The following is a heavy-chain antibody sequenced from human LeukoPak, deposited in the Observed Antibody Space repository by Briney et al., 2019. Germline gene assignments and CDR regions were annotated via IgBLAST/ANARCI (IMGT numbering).Heavy chain of an antibody. CDR1: GFTFSSYA. J-gene: IGHJ4*02. CDR2: ISDSVGGT. D-gene: IGHD5-18*01. Sequence: QPGGSLRLSCAASGFTFSSYAMSWVRQAPGKGLDWVSLISDSVGGTYYADSVKGRFTISRDNARNSLYLQMNRLRAENTAVYYCAREAGHKGRGYSYGCDYWRQGTLVSVCS. V-gene: IGHV3-23*01. CDR3: AREAGHKGRGYSYGCDY.